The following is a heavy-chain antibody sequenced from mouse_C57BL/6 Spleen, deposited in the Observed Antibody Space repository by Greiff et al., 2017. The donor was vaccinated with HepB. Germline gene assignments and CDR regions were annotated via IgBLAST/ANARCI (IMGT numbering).Heavy chain of an antibody. CDR3: ARWEDYDVAWFSY. V-gene: IGHV1-81*01. J-gene: IGHJ3*01. D-gene: IGHD2-4*01. CDR2: IYPRSGNT. Sequence: KESGAELARPGASVKLSCKASGYTFTSYGISWVKQRTGQGLEWIGEIYPRSGNTYYNEKFKGKATLTADKSSSTAYMELRSLTSEDSAVYFCARWEDYDVAWFSYWGQGTLVTVSA. CDR1: GYTFTSYG.